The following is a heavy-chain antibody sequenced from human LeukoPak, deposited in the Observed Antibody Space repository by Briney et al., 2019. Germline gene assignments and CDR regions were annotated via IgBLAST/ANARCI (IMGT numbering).Heavy chain of an antibody. CDR3: AKVSLLTGYLTEYFQH. CDR2: ISGSGGST. CDR1: GFTFSSYG. Sequence: QAGGSLRLSCAASGFTFSSYGMSWVRQAPGKGLEWVSAISGSGGSTYYADSVKGRFTISRDNSKNTLYLQMNSLRAEDTAVYYCAKVSLLTGYLTEYFQHWGQGTLVAVSS. D-gene: IGHD3-9*01. J-gene: IGHJ1*01. V-gene: IGHV3-23*01.